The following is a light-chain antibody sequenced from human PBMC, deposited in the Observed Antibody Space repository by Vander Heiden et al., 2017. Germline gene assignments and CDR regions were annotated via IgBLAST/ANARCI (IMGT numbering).Light chain of an antibody. J-gene: IGLJ2*01. CDR3: AAWDDSLNGVV. CDR1: SSNIGSNT. Sequence: QSVLTQPPSASGPPGQRVTISCSGSSSNIGSNTVNWYQQHPGTAPKPLIYSNNQRPSGVPDRFSGSKSGTSASLAISGLQSGDEADYYCAAWDDSLNGVVFGGGTKLTVL. CDR2: SNN. V-gene: IGLV1-44*01.